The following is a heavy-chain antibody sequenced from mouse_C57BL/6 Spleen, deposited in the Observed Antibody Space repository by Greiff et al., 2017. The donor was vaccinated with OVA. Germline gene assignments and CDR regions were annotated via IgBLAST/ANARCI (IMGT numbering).Heavy chain of an antibody. Sequence: VQLQQSGAELVKPGASVKLSCKASGYTFTSYWMQWVKQRPGQGLEWIGEIDPSDSYTNYNQKFKGKATLTVDTSSSTAYMQLSSLTSEDSAVYYCASGGGDGYFDYWGQGTTLTVSS. CDR1: GYTFTSYW. D-gene: IGHD2-3*01. V-gene: IGHV1-50*01. CDR2: IDPSDSYT. J-gene: IGHJ2*01. CDR3: ASGGGDGYFDY.